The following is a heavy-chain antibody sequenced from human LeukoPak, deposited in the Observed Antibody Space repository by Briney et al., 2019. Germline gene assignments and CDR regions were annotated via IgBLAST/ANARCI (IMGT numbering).Heavy chain of an antibody. CDR1: GFTFSSYA. CDR3: ARDQGTMIVGGVNAFDI. D-gene: IGHD3-22*01. CDR2: ISSNGGST. J-gene: IGHJ3*02. V-gene: IGHV3-64*01. Sequence: GGSLRLSCAASGFTFSSYAMHWVRQAPGKGLEYVSAISSNGGSTYYANSVKGRFTISRDNSKNTLYLQMGSLRAEDTAVYYCARDQGTMIVGGVNAFDIWGQGTMVTVSS.